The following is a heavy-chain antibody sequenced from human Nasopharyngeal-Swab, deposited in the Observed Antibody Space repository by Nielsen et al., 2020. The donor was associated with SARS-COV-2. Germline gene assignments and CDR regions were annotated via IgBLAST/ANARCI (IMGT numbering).Heavy chain of an antibody. J-gene: IGHJ4*02. CDR3: ARDRRGSGWYSWSRGLDY. V-gene: IGHV4-59*01. Sequence: WIRQPPGKGLEWIGYIYDSGSTNYNPSLKSRVTISVDTSKNQFSLKLSSVTAADTAVYYCARDRRGSGWYSWSRGLDYWGQGTLVTVSS. CDR2: IYDSGST. D-gene: IGHD6-19*01.